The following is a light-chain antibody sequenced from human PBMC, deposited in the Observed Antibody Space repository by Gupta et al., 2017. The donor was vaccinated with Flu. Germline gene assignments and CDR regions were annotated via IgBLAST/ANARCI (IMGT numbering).Light chain of an antibody. V-gene: IGKV3-20*01. Sequence: EIVLTQSPGSLSLSPGERATLSCRASQTVAGSSLAWYQQQPGQAPRLLIYGASSRATGIPDRFSGSGSGTDCTLTISRLEPEDFAVYYCQQYGSSPAYTFGQGTKLEI. J-gene: IGKJ2*01. CDR1: QTVAGSS. CDR2: GAS. CDR3: QQYGSSPAYT.